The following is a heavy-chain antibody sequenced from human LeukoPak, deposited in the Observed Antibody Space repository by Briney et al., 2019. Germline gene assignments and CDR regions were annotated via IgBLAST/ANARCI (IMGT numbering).Heavy chain of an antibody. CDR3: ARRNPSCYGRQCYYYMDV. V-gene: IGHV3-30-3*01. CDR2: ISYDGSNK. J-gene: IGHJ6*03. D-gene: IGHD2-2*01. CDR1: GFTFSNYA. Sequence: GGSLRLSCAASGFTFSNYAMHWVRQAPGKGLEWVALISYDGSNKFYADSVKGRFTISRDISKNTLYLQMNSLRAEDTAVYYCARRNPSCYGRQCYYYMDVWGRGTPVTVSS.